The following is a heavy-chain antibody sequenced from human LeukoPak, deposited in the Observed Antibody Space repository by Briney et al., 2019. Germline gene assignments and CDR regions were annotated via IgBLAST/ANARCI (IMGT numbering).Heavy chain of an antibody. CDR1: GFTFDDYA. V-gene: IGHV3-9*01. J-gene: IGHJ3*02. D-gene: IGHD6-19*01. CDR2: ISWNSGSI. CDR3: PSGSKGTGWAFDI. Sequence: GGSLRLSCAASGFTFDDYAMHWVRQAPGKGLEWVSGISWNSGSIGYADSVKGRFTISRDNAKNSLYLQMNSLRAEDTAVYYCPSGSKGTGWAFDIWGQGTMVTVSS.